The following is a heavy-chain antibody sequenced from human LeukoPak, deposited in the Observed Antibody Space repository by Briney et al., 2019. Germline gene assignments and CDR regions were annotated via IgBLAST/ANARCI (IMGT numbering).Heavy chain of an antibody. Sequence: PGGSLRLSCAASGFTFSRYSMNWVRQAPGKGLEWVSSISSSSSYIYYADSVKGRFTISRDNAKNSLYLQMNSLRAEDTAVYYCARESLTAVVPPRNYFDSWGQGALVTVSS. CDR3: ARESLTAVVPPRNYFDS. CDR1: GFTFSRYS. D-gene: IGHD4-23*01. J-gene: IGHJ4*02. CDR2: ISSSSSYI. V-gene: IGHV3-21*01.